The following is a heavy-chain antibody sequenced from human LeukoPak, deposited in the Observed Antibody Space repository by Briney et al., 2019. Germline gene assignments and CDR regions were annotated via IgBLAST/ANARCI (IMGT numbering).Heavy chain of an antibody. CDR2: INPNSGGT. J-gene: IGHJ4*02. V-gene: IGHV1-2*06. CDR1: GYTFTGYY. Sequence: ASVTVSCKASGYTFTGYYMHWVRQAPGQGLEWMGRINPNSGGTNYAQKFQGRVTMTRDTSISTAYMELSRLRSDDTAVYYCARDPSYYYDSSGYPAGYWGQGTLVTVSS. D-gene: IGHD3-22*01. CDR3: ARDPSYYYDSSGYPAGY.